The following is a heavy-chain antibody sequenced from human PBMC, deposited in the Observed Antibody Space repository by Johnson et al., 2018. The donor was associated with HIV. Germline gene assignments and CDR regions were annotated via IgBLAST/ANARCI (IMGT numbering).Heavy chain of an antibody. D-gene: IGHD3-22*01. J-gene: IGHJ3*02. CDR2: IKQDGSEK. CDR1: GFTFSSYG. Sequence: VQLVESRGGVVQPGGSLRLSCAASGFTFSSYGMHWVRQAPGKGLEWVANIKQDGSEKYYVDSVKGRFTISRDNAKNSLYLQMNSLRAEDTAVYYCARDRFGYYDSSGSYAFDIWGQGTMVTVSS. CDR3: ARDRFGYYDSSGSYAFDI. V-gene: IGHV3-7*01.